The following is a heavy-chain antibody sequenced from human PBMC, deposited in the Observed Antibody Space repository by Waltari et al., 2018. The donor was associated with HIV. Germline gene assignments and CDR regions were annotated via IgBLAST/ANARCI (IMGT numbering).Heavy chain of an antibody. D-gene: IGHD6-6*01. V-gene: IGHV3-21*02. CDR3: ARDSRGSTWSLNWFDP. Sequence: EVQLVESGGGPVKPGESLRPSCVTSGSTFNLFSMNRVRQAPGKGPEWVSSISSSGNFKHYADSVKGRFTISRDNAENSLYLQMNGLRAEDTAIYYCARDSRGSTWSLNWFDPWGQGTLVTVSS. J-gene: IGHJ5*02. CDR2: ISSSGNFK. CDR1: GSTFNLFS.